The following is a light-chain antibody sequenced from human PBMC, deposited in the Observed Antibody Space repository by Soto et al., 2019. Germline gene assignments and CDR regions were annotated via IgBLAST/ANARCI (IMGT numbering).Light chain of an antibody. CDR3: QQYNSYPFT. J-gene: IGKJ3*01. Sequence: DIQMTQSPSTLSASVGDRVTITCRASQSMTSWLAWYQQKPGKAPKLLIYKASSLESGVPSRFSDSGSGTEFNLTISSLQPDDFATYYCQQYNSYPFTFGPGTKVDIK. CDR1: QSMTSW. CDR2: KAS. V-gene: IGKV1-5*03.